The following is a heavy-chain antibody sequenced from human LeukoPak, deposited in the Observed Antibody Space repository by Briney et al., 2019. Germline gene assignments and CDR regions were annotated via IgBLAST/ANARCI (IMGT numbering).Heavy chain of an antibody. D-gene: IGHD4/OR15-4a*01. CDR3: ATRTYRAHFDH. CDR1: GGSITGGDYY. CDR2: LNFRGSL. V-gene: IGHV4-39*01. Sequence: SETLSLTCTVSGGSITGGDYYWNWVRQPPGKGREWIGNLNFRGSLFYHPSLKSRVTMSADPSQNQFSLRLMSVTAADTAVYYCATRTYRAHFDHWGQGTLVTVSS. J-gene: IGHJ4*02.